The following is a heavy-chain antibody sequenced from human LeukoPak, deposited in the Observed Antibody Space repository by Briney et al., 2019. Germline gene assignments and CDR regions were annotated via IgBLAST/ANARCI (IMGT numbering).Heavy chain of an antibody. CDR2: IGTIGDT. V-gene: IGHV3-13*01. J-gene: IGHJ4*02. D-gene: IGHD4/OR15-4a*01. CDR3: ARRAGAYSHPYDY. Sequence: GGSLRLSCAASGFTFSSPDMHWVRQPTGKGLEWVSAIGTIGDTYYPGSVKGRFTISRDNSKNTLYLQMNSLRAEDTAVYYCARRAGAYSHPYDYWGQGTLVTVSS. CDR1: GFTFSSPD.